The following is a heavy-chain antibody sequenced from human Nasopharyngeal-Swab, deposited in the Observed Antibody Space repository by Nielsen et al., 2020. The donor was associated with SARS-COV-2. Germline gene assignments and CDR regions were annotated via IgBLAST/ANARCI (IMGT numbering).Heavy chain of an antibody. D-gene: IGHD6-13*01. CDR2: IGGSGGST. Sequence: GGSLRLSCAASGFTFSSYWMYWVRQAPGKGLEWVSTIGGSGGSTNYADSVKGRFTISRDNPENTLYLQMNTLRAEDTAVYYCANRRGGSWHPYCFDYWGQGTLVTVSS. CDR3: ANRRGGSWHPYCFDY. CDR1: GFTFSSYW. V-gene: IGHV3-23*01. J-gene: IGHJ4*02.